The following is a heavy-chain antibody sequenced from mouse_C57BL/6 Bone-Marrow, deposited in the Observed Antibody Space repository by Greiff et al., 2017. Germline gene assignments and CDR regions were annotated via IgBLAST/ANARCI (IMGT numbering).Heavy chain of an antibody. CDR2: IDPEDGDT. CDR1: GFNIKDYY. CDR3: TTLCHGSRNHY. Sequence: VQLKQSGAELVRPGASVKLSCTASGFNIKDYYMHWVKQRPEKGLEWIGRIDPEDGDTEYDPKFQGKATMTTDTSSNSAYLQLSSLTSEDTAFYDCTTLCHGSRNHYWGQGTTLTVSS. D-gene: IGHD1-1*01. J-gene: IGHJ2*01. V-gene: IGHV14-1*01.